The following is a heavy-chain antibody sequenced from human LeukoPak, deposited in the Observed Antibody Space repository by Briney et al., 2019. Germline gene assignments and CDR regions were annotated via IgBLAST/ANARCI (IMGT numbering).Heavy chain of an antibody. Sequence: PSETLSLTCTVSLDSTTSNFWSWVRQPPGKGLEWIGEFHRSGSTNYNPSLQSRVTISIDRSKNQIALELSSVTAADTAVYYCAREIVGGFNPGAYWGQGTLVTV. V-gene: IGHV4-4*02. CDR1: LDSTTSNF. CDR2: FHRSGST. J-gene: IGHJ4*02. D-gene: IGHD1-14*01. CDR3: AREIVGGFNPGAY.